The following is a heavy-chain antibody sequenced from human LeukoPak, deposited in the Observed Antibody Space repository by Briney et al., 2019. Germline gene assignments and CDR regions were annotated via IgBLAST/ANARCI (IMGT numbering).Heavy chain of an antibody. Sequence: SETLSLTCAVYGGSFSGYYWSWIRQPPGKGLEWIGTISYSGNTDYNPSLRSRDTISVDTSNNQFSLRLGSVTAADTAVYHCARHCCSGPAKRVFDIWGQGTMVTVSS. V-gene: IGHV4-34*01. CDR1: GGSFSGYY. CDR2: ISYSGNT. J-gene: IGHJ3*02. D-gene: IGHD2-15*01. CDR3: ARHCCSGPAKRVFDI.